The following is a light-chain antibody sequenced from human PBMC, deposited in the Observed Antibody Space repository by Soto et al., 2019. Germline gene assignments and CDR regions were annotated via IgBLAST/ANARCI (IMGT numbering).Light chain of an antibody. J-gene: IGKJ2*01. CDR3: QQYNSYPYT. CDR1: QSISSW. CDR2: KAS. V-gene: IGKV1-5*03. Sequence: DIQLTQSPSTLSASVGDRVTITCRASQSISSWLAWYQQKPGKAPKLLIYKASSLESGVPSRFSGSGSGTEFTLTISGLQPDEFATYYCQQYNSYPYTFGQGNKLEIK.